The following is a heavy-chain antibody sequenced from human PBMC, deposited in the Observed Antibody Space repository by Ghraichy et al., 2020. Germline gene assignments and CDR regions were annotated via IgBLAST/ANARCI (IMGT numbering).Heavy chain of an antibody. V-gene: IGHV4-59*01. D-gene: IGHD3-22*01. CDR3: ARNYYDSSGLNV. Sequence: ESLNISCTVSGGSISSYYWSWIRQPPGKGLEWIGYIYYSGSTNYNPSLKSRVTISVDTSKNQFSLKLSSVTAADTAVYYCARNYYDSSGLNVWGQGTTVTVSS. J-gene: IGHJ6*02. CDR1: GGSISSYY. CDR2: IYYSGST.